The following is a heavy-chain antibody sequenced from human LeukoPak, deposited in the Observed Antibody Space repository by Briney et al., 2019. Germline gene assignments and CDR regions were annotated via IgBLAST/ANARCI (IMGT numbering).Heavy chain of an antibody. J-gene: IGHJ4*02. CDR1: GGSISSYY. Sequence: SETLSLTCTVSGGSISSYYWSWIRQPPGKGLEWIGYIYYSGSTNYSPSLKSRVTISVDTSKNQFSLKLSSVTAADTAVYYCARDRWGSSYWGQGTLVTVSS. CDR2: IYYSGST. V-gene: IGHV4-59*01. CDR3: ARDRWGSSY. D-gene: IGHD6-6*01.